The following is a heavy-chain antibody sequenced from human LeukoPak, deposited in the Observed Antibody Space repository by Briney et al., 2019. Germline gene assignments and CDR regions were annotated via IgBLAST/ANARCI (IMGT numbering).Heavy chain of an antibody. D-gene: IGHD3-3*01. CDR1: GYTFTGYY. Sequence: ASVKVSCKASGYTFTGYYMHWVRQAPGQGLEWMGWINPNSGGTNYAQKLRGRVTMTTDTSTSTAYMELRSLRSDDTAVYYCARSSITIFGVVIGDFDYWGQGTLVTVSS. CDR3: ARSSITIFGVVIGDFDY. J-gene: IGHJ4*02. V-gene: IGHV1-2*02. CDR2: INPNSGGT.